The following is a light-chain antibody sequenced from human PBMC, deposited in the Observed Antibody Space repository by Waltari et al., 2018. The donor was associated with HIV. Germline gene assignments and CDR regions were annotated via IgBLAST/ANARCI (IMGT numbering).Light chain of an antibody. J-gene: IGKJ5*01. CDR1: QSISSW. CDR2: RAS. Sequence: DIQMTQSPSTLSASVGDRVTITCRASQSISSWLAWYQQIPGKAPKLLIYRASILQSGVPSRFSGSGSRTEFTLTINSLQPDDFATYYCQHYDTYPISFGQGTRLEI. V-gene: IGKV1-5*03. CDR3: QHYDTYPIS.